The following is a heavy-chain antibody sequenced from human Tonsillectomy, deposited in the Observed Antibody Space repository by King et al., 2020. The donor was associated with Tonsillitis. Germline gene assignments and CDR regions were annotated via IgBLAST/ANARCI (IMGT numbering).Heavy chain of an antibody. CDR3: ARTSTRIAAAATLFDY. CDR1: GFSLNTRGMS. D-gene: IGHD6-13*01. J-gene: IGHJ4*02. Sequence: TLKESGPALVKPTQTLTLTCSFSGFSLNTRGMSVSWIRQPPGKALEWLALLDWDDDKYYTTSLKTRLTISRDTSKNRVVLTMTNMDPVDTATYFCARTSTRIAAAATLFDYWGQGTLVAVSS. V-gene: IGHV2-70*01. CDR2: LDWDDDK.